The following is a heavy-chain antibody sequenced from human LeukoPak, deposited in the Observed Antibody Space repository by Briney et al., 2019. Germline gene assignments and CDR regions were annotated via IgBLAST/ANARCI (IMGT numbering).Heavy chain of an antibody. CDR3: ARLKASDRIAAAGQIDY. CDR1: GGSISSYY. CDR2: IYYSGST. Sequence: PSETLSLTCTVSGGSISSYYWSWIRQPPGKGLEWIGYIYYSGSTNYNPSLKSRVTISVDTSKNQFSLKLSSVTAADTAVYYCARLKASDRIAAAGQIDYWGQGTLVTVSS. J-gene: IGHJ4*02. V-gene: IGHV4-59*08. D-gene: IGHD6-13*01.